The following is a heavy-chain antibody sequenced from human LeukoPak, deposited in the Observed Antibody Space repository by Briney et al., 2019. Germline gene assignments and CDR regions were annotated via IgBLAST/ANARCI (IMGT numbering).Heavy chain of an antibody. D-gene: IGHD6-19*01. Sequence: SETLSLTCTVSGGSISSSNYYWGWIRQPPGKGLEWIGSIYYSGSTNYNPSLKSRVTISVDTSKNQFSLKLSSVTAADTAVYYCARVQGSGWTRRYYYYMDVWGKGTTVTISS. CDR3: ARVQGSGWTRRYYYYMDV. CDR2: IYYSGST. CDR1: GGSISSSNYY. J-gene: IGHJ6*03. V-gene: IGHV4-39*07.